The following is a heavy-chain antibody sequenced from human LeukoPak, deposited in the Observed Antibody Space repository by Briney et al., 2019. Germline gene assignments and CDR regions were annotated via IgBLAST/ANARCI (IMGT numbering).Heavy chain of an antibody. V-gene: IGHV1-69*04. D-gene: IGHD3-22*01. CDR1: GGTFSSYA. CDR3: ARARTIPVKWLSADY. J-gene: IGHJ4*02. Sequence: GASVKVSCKASGGTFSSYAISWVRQAPGQGLEWMGRIIPILGIANYAQKFQGRVTITADKSTSTAYMELSSLRSEDTAVYYCARARTIPVKWLSADYWGQGTLVTVSS. CDR2: IIPILGIA.